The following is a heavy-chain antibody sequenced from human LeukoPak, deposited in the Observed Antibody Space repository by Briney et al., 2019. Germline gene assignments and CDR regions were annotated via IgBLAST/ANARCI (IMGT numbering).Heavy chain of an antibody. Sequence: GGSLRLSCAASGFRFSSYAMSWVRQAPGKGLEWVAVIWYDGSNKYYADSVKGRFTISRDNSKNTLYLQMNSLRAEDTAVYYCARDPSSDFWSGYPDYWGQGTLVTVSS. D-gene: IGHD3-3*01. CDR1: GFRFSSYA. J-gene: IGHJ4*02. CDR2: IWYDGSNK. V-gene: IGHV3-33*08. CDR3: ARDPSSDFWSGYPDY.